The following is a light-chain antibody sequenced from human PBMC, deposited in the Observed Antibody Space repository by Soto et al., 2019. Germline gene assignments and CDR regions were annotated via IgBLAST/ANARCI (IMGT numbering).Light chain of an antibody. Sequence: QSVVTQPASESGSPGQSNPISCTGTSSDVGGYNYVSWYQHHPGKAPKLIIYDVSNRPSGVSNRFSGSKSGNTASLTISGLQPEDEADYYCSSYTTSNTRQIVFGTGTKVTVL. V-gene: IGLV2-14*03. CDR3: SSYTTSNTRQIV. CDR1: SSDVGGYNY. J-gene: IGLJ1*01. CDR2: DVS.